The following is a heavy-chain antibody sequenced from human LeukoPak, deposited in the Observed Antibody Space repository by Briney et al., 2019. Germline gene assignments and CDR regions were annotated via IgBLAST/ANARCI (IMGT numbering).Heavy chain of an antibody. Sequence: ASVKVSCKASGYTFTSYDINWVRQATGQGLEWVGWMNPNSGNTGYAQKFQGRVTITRNTSISTAYMELSSLRSEDTAVYYCARGRRRWEPTTYFDYWGQGTLVTVSS. D-gene: IGHD1-26*01. V-gene: IGHV1-8*03. CDR3: ARGRRRWEPTTYFDY. CDR1: GYTFTSYD. CDR2: MNPNSGNT. J-gene: IGHJ4*02.